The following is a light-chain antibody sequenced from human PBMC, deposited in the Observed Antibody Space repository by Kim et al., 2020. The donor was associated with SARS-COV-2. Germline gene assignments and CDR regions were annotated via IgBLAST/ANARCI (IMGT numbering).Light chain of an antibody. V-gene: IGLV2-14*03. Sequence: QSITISCTGTTSDVSIYNSVSWYQQHPGKVPKLIIYDVTDRPSGVSDRFSGSKSGKTASLTISGLQAEDEADYYCSSYTSSSALVVFGGGTKLTVL. CDR2: DVT. CDR3: SSYTSSSALVV. J-gene: IGLJ2*01. CDR1: TSDVSIYNS.